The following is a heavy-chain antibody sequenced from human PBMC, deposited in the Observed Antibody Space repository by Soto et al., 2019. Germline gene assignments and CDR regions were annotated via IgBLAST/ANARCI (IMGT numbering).Heavy chain of an antibody. J-gene: IGHJ6*02. CDR3: ARGPPIVVVPAAIPSYHYYYGMDV. CDR2: INPSGGSP. D-gene: IGHD2-2*02. CDR1: GYTFTSYY. Sequence: ASVKVSCQASGYTFTSYYMHWVRQAPGQGLEWMGTINPSGGSPSYAQKFQGRVTMTRDTSTSTVYMELSSLRSEDTAVDYWARGPPIVVVPAAIPSYHYYYGMDVWGQGTTVTVSS. V-gene: IGHV1-46*01.